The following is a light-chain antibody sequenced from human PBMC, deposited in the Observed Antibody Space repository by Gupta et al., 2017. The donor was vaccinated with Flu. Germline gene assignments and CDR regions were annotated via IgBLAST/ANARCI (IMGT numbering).Light chain of an antibody. CDR3: QQYNDYPIS. Sequence: DIQMTQSPSTLSESVGDSVSLTCRASQSIGNSLAWYQQKTGRAPRLLIYRSSNLETGVPPRFSGGGPGTEFTLIISRLQSDDFATYYCQQYNDYPISFGQGTRLEI. CDR1: QSIGNS. V-gene: IGKV1-5*03. J-gene: IGKJ5*01. CDR2: RSS.